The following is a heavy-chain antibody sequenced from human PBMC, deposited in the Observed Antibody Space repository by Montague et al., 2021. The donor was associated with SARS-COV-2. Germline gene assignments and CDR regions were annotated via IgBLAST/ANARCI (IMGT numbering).Heavy chain of an antibody. CDR3: ARHLAISGPAAVSDY. J-gene: IGHJ4*02. D-gene: IGHD2-2*01. Sequence: SETLSLTCTVSGDFISSGYFYWGWIRQPPGKGLEWVGTIHYSGITYYNPSLKSRVTISVDTSRNQFSLKLSSVTAADTAIYYCARHLAISGPAAVSDYWGQGTLVTVSS. CDR1: GDFISSGYFY. CDR2: IHYSGIT. V-gene: IGHV4-39*01.